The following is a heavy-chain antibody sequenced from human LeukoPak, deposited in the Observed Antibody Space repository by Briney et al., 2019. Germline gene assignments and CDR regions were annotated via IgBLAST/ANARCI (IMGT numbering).Heavy chain of an antibody. Sequence: ASVKVSCKASGYTFTNFGISWVRQAPGQGLEWMGWISAYNGNTNYAQELQGRVTMTTDASTSMAYLELSSLRSDDTAVYYCARGGGLVPGTWFDPWGQGTLVTVSS. CDR3: ARGGGLVPGTWFDP. V-gene: IGHV1-18*01. CDR2: ISAYNGNT. CDR1: GYTFTNFG. J-gene: IGHJ5*02. D-gene: IGHD6-19*01.